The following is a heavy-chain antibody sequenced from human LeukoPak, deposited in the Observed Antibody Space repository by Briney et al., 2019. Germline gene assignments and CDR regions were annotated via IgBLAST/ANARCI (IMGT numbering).Heavy chain of an antibody. Sequence: PGRSPRLSCAASGFTFSSYAMHWVRQAPGKGLEWVAVTSYDGSNKYYADSVKGRFTISRDNSKNTLYLQMNSLRPEDTAVYYCARDQVAAAGSYFQHWGQGTLVTVSS. CDR2: TSYDGSNK. J-gene: IGHJ1*01. CDR3: ARDQVAAAGSYFQH. D-gene: IGHD6-13*01. V-gene: IGHV3-30*04. CDR1: GFTFSSYA.